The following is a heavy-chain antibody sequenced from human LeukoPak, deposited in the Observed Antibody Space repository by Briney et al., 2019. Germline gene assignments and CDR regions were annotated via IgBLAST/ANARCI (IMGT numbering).Heavy chain of an antibody. CDR3: ARDRSSSFERIPH. Sequence: PGGSLRLSCAASGFTFSDHYMSWIRQIPGKGLEWVSCISGSGGTISYADSVKGRFTISRDNAKNSLYLQMNSLRAEDTAVYYCARDRSSSFERIPHWGQGTLVTVSS. CDR2: ISGSGGTI. V-gene: IGHV3-11*01. D-gene: IGHD2-2*01. CDR1: GFTFSDHY. J-gene: IGHJ4*02.